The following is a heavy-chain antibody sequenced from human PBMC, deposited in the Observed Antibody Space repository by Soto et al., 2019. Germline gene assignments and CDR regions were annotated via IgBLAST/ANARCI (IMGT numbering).Heavy chain of an antibody. J-gene: IGHJ4*02. CDR1: GGSISSYY. V-gene: IGHV4-59*01. CDR2: IYYSGST. D-gene: IGHD1-26*01. Sequence: QVQLQESGPGLVKPSETLSLTCTVSGGSISSYYWSWIRQPPGKGLEWIGYIYYSGSTNYNPALKSRVTISVDTSKTQFSLKLSSETAADTAVYYCARGYGGNFDYWGQGTLVTVSS. CDR3: ARGYGGNFDY.